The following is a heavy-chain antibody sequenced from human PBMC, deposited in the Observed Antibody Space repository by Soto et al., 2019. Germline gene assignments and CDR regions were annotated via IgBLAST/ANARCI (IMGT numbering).Heavy chain of an antibody. CDR2: INHSGST. V-gene: IGHV4-34*01. J-gene: IGHJ6*03. CDR1: GGSFSGYY. CDR3: ASIYRFPPYYYMDV. Sequence: QVQLQQWGAGLLKPSETLSLTCAVYGGSFSGYYWSWIRQPPGKGLEWIGEINHSGSTNYNPSLKSRVTIAVDASKNQFSLKLSSVTAADTAVYYCASIYRFPPYYYMDVWGKGTTVTVSS. D-gene: IGHD4-4*01.